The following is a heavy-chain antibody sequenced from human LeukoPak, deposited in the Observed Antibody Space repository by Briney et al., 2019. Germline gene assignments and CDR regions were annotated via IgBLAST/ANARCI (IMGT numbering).Heavy chain of an antibody. CDR3: ARGWNTTPRSGFDI. D-gene: IGHD1/OR15-1a*01. J-gene: IGHJ3*02. CDR2: INNDGSIT. V-gene: IGHV3-74*01. CDR1: EFTISRYW. Sequence: GGSLRLSCAASEFTISRYWMHWVRHAPGKGLVWVSNINNDGSITTYADSVKGRFTISRDNVKNTLFLQMNSLGAEDTAPYYCARGWNTTPRSGFDIWGLGTMVTVSS.